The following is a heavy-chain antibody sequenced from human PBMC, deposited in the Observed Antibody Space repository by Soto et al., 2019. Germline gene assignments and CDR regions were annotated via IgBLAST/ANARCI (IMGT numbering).Heavy chain of an antibody. J-gene: IGHJ6*02. D-gene: IGHD2-2*01. CDR3: ARSLLDEYSSSWRSAYYGMDV. CDR1: GFTFSAYY. CDR2: INPNSGGT. Sequence: ASVKVSCKASGFTFSAYYIYWVRQSPGQGLEWIGWINPNSGGTNNAQKFQGRVTMTRDTSTSTVYMELSALISDDTAVYFCARSLLDEYSSSWRSAYYGMDVWGQGTTVTVSS. V-gene: IGHV1-2*02.